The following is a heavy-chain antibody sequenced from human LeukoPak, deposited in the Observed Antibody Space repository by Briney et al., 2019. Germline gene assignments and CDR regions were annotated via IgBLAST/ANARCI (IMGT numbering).Heavy chain of an antibody. J-gene: IGHJ4*02. Sequence: SETLSLTCTVSDGSIYSRNYYWGWIRQPPGKGLEWIGMIFQSGSTFYNPSLKSRVTIPVDTSKNQFSLKVDSLTAADTAVYYCARVKWDSSSFSPSIDDWGQGTLVTVSS. CDR2: IFQSGST. CDR3: ARVKWDSSSFSPSIDD. CDR1: DGSIYSRNYY. V-gene: IGHV4-39*07. D-gene: IGHD6-13*01.